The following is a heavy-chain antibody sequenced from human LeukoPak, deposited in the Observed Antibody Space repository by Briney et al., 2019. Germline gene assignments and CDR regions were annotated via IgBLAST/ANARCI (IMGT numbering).Heavy chain of an antibody. Sequence: PSETLSFTCGISGGSVGDYYWSWIRQTPGEGLEWIGEINQSGSPKYNPSLKSRVAIFVDTSSNQLSLNVTSVTAADTAVYYCVRGLVKQLVRRQIYYYMGVWGKGTTVIVSS. V-gene: IGHV4-34*01. J-gene: IGHJ6*03. CDR3: VRGLVKQLVRRQIYYYMGV. CDR1: GGSVGDYY. CDR2: INQSGSP. D-gene: IGHD6-6*01.